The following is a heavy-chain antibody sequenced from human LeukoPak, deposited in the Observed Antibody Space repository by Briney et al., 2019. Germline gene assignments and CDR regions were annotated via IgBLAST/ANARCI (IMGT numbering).Heavy chain of an antibody. J-gene: IGHJ4*02. CDR1: GYTFTSYA. CDR3: TRSWIQLWTPDFDH. Sequence: ASVKVSCKASGYTFTSYAMNWVRQAPGQGLEWMGWINPNSGGTKYAQKFQNRVTMTSDTSVSTAYMELNGLRSDDTAIYYCTRSWIQLWTPDFDHWGQGTLVTVSS. V-gene: IGHV1-2*02. D-gene: IGHD5-18*01. CDR2: INPNSGGT.